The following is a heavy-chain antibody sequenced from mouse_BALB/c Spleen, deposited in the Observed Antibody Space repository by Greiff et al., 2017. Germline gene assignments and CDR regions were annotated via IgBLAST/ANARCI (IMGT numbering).Heavy chain of an antibody. J-gene: IGHJ4*01. CDR2: ISSGSSTI. Sequence: DVKLVESGGGLVQPGGSRKLSCAASGFTFSSFGMHWVRQAPEKGLEWVAYISSGSSTIYYADTVKGRFTISRDNPKNTLFLQMTSLRSEDTAMYYCAREGLRKDAMDYWGQGTSVTVSS. CDR3: AREGLRKDAMDY. CDR1: GFTFSSFG. D-gene: IGHD2-4*01. V-gene: IGHV5-17*02.